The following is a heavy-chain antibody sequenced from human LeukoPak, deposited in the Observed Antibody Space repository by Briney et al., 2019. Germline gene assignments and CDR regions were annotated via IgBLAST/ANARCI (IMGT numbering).Heavy chain of an antibody. CDR2: IISIFGTA. Sequence: SVTVSCKASGGTFSSYAISWVRQAPGQGLEWMGGIISIFGTANYAQKFQGRVTITADESTSTAYMELSSLRSEDTAVYYCAARGYSYGFDVEVFDYWGQGTLVTVSS. CDR1: GGTFSSYA. J-gene: IGHJ4*02. V-gene: IGHV1-69*13. CDR3: AARGYSYGFDVEVFDY. D-gene: IGHD5-18*01.